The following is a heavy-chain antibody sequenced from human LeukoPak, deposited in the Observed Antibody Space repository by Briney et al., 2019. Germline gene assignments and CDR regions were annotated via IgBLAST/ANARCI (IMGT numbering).Heavy chain of an antibody. V-gene: IGHV1-24*01. CDR2: FDPEDGET. CDR1: GYTLTELS. CDR3: ARDLAHYSSSWYGWFDP. D-gene: IGHD6-13*01. Sequence: ASVKVSCKVSGYTLTELSMHWVRQAPGKGLEWMGGFDPEDGETIYAQKFQGRVTMTEDTSTDTAYMELSSLRSEDTAVYYCARDLAHYSSSWYGWFDPWGQGTLVTASS. J-gene: IGHJ5*02.